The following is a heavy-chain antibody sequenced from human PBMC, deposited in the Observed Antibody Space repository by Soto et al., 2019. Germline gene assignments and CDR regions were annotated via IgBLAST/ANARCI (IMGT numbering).Heavy chain of an antibody. D-gene: IGHD3-10*01. V-gene: IGHV3-30*18. Sequence: PGGSLRLSCAASGFTFSSYGMHWVRQAPGKGLEWVAVISYDGSNKYYADSVKGRFTISRDNSKNTLYLQMNSLRAEDTAVYYCAKCPPGTRIFDYWGQGTLVTVSS. CDR2: ISYDGSNK. J-gene: IGHJ4*02. CDR1: GFTFSSYG. CDR3: AKCPPGTRIFDY.